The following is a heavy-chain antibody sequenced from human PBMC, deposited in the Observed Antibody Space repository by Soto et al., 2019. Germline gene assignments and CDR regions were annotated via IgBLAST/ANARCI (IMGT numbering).Heavy chain of an antibody. J-gene: IGHJ4*02. CDR1: GGSFSGYY. V-gene: IGHV4-34*01. CDR2: INHSGST. CDR3: ASDWLSPWGY. Sequence: QVQLQQWGAGLLKPSETLSLACAVYGGSFSGYYWSWIRQLPGKGLEWIGEINHSGSTNYNPSLKSRVTISVDTSKNQCSLKLCSVTAADTAVYYCASDWLSPWGYWGQGTLFTVSS. D-gene: IGHD3-9*01.